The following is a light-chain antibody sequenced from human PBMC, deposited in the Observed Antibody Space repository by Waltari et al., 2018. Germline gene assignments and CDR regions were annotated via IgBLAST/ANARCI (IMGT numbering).Light chain of an antibody. CDR2: AAS. CDR1: HSVGTH. Sequence: EIVMTQSPIILSVSPVARATPSCRASHSVGTHLAWYQQRPGQPPSLVIFAASTRATGGPVRFSGSGSGTEFTLTISSLQSEDFAVYYCQQYNDWPLTFGGGT. V-gene: IGKV3-15*01. J-gene: IGKJ4*01. CDR3: QQYNDWPLT.